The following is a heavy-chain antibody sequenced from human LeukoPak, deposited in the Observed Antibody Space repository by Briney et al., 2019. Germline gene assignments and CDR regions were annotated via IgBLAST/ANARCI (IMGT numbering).Heavy chain of an antibody. Sequence: GGSLRLPCAASGFTFSSYSMNWVRQAPGKGLEWVSSISSSSSYIYYADSVKGRFTISRDNAKNSLYLQMNSLRAEDTAVYYCARDLHGTSLFDNDAFDIWGQGTMVTVSS. CDR2: ISSSSSYI. CDR1: GFTFSSYS. J-gene: IGHJ3*02. V-gene: IGHV3-21*01. CDR3: ARDLHGTSLFDNDAFDI. D-gene: IGHD2-2*01.